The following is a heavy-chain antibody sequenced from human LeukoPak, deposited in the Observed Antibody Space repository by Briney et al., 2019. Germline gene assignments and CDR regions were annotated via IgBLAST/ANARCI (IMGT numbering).Heavy chain of an antibody. Sequence: GRSLRLSCAASGFTFSGYAIHWVRQAPGKGLEWEAVISSDGRDKHHADSVKGRFTISRDNSKNTLYLQTNSLRAEDTAVYYCARDLRRFAAYYFDYWGQGTLVTVSS. CDR2: ISSDGRDK. V-gene: IGHV3-30*03. J-gene: IGHJ4*02. CDR1: GFTFSGYA. D-gene: IGHD5/OR15-5a*01. CDR3: ARDLRRFAAYYFDY.